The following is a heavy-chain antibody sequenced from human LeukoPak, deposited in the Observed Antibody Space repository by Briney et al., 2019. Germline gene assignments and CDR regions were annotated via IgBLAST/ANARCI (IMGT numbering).Heavy chain of an antibody. CDR2: MNPNSGNT. Sequence: GASVKVSCKASGYTFTSYDINWVRQATGQGLEWMGWMNPNSGNTGYAQKFQGRVTMTRNTSISTAYMELSSLRSEDTAVYYCARGVRQQLVDYYYYYGMDVWGQGTTVTVSS. V-gene: IGHV1-8*01. D-gene: IGHD6-13*01. J-gene: IGHJ6*02. CDR3: ARGVRQQLVDYYYYYGMDV. CDR1: GYTFTSYD.